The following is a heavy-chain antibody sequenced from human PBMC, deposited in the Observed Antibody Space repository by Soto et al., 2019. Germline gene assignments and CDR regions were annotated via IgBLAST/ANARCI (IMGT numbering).Heavy chain of an antibody. Sequence: QVQLVQSGAEVKKPGASVKVSCKASGYTFTSYAMHWVRKAPGQRLEWMGWINAGNGNTKYSQKFQGRVTITRDTSASTAYMELISLRSEDTAVYYCASSIVVVTAADYWGQGTLVTVSS. CDR3: ASSIVVVTAADY. J-gene: IGHJ4*02. CDR1: GYTFTSYA. V-gene: IGHV1-3*01. D-gene: IGHD2-21*02. CDR2: INAGNGNT.